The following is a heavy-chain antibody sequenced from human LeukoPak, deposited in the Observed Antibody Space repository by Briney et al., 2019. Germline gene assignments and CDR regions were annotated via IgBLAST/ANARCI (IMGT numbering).Heavy chain of an antibody. D-gene: IGHD6-19*01. Sequence: GASVKVSCKASGYTFTSYAINWVRQPPGQGLEWMGWINPNSGGTNYAQKFQGRVTMTRDTSISTAYMELTRLRSDDTAVYYCARPYSSGWYIPLDYWGQGTLVTVSS. CDR2: INPNSGGT. CDR1: GYTFTSYA. CDR3: ARPYSSGWYIPLDY. V-gene: IGHV1-2*02. J-gene: IGHJ4*02.